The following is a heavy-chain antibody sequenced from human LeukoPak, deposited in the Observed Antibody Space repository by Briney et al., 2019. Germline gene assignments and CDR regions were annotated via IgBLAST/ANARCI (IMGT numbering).Heavy chain of an antibody. CDR2: IKQDGSEK. CDR3: PRDPIIAVADHYYYYGMDV. V-gene: IGHV3-7*03. Sequence: PGGSLRLSCAASGFTFSSYWMSWVRQAPGKGLEWVANIKQDGSEKYYVDSVKGRFTISRDNAKNSLYLQMNSLRAEDTAVYYCPRDPIIAVADHYYYYGMDVWGKGTTVTVSS. D-gene: IGHD6-19*01. J-gene: IGHJ6*04. CDR1: GFTFSSYW.